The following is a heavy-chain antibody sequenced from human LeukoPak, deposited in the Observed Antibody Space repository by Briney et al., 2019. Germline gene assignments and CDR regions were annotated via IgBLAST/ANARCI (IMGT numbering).Heavy chain of an antibody. CDR2: NYSGGNT. CDR3: ARDRGYSHGYAYYFEY. D-gene: IGHD5-18*01. Sequence: GVSLRLSCAASGFTVTSDYMSWVRQAQGKGLEWVSVNYSGGNTFYADSVKGRFSISRDNSKNTLYLQMNSLRAEDTAVYYCARDRGYSHGYAYYFEYWGQGTLVTVSS. CDR1: GFTVTSDY. J-gene: IGHJ4*02. V-gene: IGHV3-66*01.